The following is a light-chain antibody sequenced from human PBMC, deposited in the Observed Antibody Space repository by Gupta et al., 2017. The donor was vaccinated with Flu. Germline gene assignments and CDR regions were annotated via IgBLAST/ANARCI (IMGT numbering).Light chain of an antibody. J-gene: IGKJ1*01. CDR3: QQYLNVPVT. CDR1: QTSDSG. Sequence: PSTRSPSVRDRVTITGRASQTSDSGVDWYQKKPGRHPKSLIEKGSSLETGVPSRFSGSGSGTEFSLTISSLQPDDFATYYCQQYLNVPVTFGQGTKVEIK. CDR2: KGS. V-gene: IGKV1-5*03.